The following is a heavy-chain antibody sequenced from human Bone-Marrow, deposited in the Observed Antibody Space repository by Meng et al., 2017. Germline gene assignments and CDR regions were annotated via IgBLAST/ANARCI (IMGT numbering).Heavy chain of an antibody. CDR1: GYTLSRDV. Sequence: GESLKISCTASGYTLSRDVVHWVRQAPGKGLEWVAAISQDRRGTYFADPVKGRFTISRDNSGNTVYLELNSLRPEDTAVYYCAREGLFSSGRCGFFDFWGQGTLVTVSS. D-gene: IGHD3-22*01. J-gene: IGHJ4*02. CDR2: ISQDRRGT. CDR3: AREGLFSSGRCGFFDF. V-gene: IGHV3-30*04.